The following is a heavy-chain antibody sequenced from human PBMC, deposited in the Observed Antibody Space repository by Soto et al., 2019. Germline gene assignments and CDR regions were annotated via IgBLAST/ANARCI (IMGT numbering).Heavy chain of an antibody. D-gene: IGHD1-26*01. CDR2: IWYDGSNK. V-gene: IGHV3-33*01. J-gene: IGHJ4*02. CDR1: GFTFSSYG. Sequence: QVQLVESGGGVVQPGRSLRLSCAASGFTFSSYGMHWVRQAPGKGLEWVAVIWYDGSNKDYADSVKGRFTISRDNSKNTLYLQMNSLRPEDTAVYYCARESRVGATHFDYWGQGTLVTVS. CDR3: ARESRVGATHFDY.